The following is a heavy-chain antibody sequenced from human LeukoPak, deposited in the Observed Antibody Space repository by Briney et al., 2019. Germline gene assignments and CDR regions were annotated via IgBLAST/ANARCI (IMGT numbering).Heavy chain of an antibody. CDR1: GGTFSSYA. Sequence: SVTVSCKASGGTFSSYAISWVRQAPGQGLEWMGGIIPIFGTANYAQKFQGGVTITADESTSTAYMELSSLRSEDTAVYYCARDGGPTAQGLMPDSSSSKGDDYWGQGTLVTVSS. V-gene: IGHV1-69*13. CDR3: ARDGGPTAQGLMPDSSSSKGDDY. CDR2: IIPIFGTA. J-gene: IGHJ4*02. D-gene: IGHD6-6*01.